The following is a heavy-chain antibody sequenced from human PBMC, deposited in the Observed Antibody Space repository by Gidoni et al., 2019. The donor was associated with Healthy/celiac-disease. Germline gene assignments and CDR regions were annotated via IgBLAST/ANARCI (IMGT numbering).Heavy chain of an antibody. CDR2: ISYDGSNK. V-gene: IGHV3-30-3*01. D-gene: IGHD2-2*01. Sequence: QVQLVESGGGVVQPGRSLRLSCAASGFTFSSYAMHWVRQAPGKGLEWVAVISYDGSNKYYADSVKGRFTISRDNSKNTLYLQMNSLRAEDTAVYYCARDRLPAYGMDVWGQGTTVTVSS. CDR1: GFTFSSYA. CDR3: ARDRLPAYGMDV. J-gene: IGHJ6*02.